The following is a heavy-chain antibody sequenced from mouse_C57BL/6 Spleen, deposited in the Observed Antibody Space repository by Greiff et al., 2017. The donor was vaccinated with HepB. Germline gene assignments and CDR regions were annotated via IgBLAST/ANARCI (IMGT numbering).Heavy chain of an antibody. V-gene: IGHV1-77*01. D-gene: IGHD2-4*01. J-gene: IGHJ2*01. CDR3: ASYDYDGVFDY. CDR1: GYTFTDYY. CDR2: IGPGSGST. Sequence: VKLMESGAELVKPGASVKISCKASGYTFTDYYINWVKQRPGQGLEWIGKIGPGSGSTYYNEKFKGKATLTADKSSSTAYMQLSSLTSEDSAVYCCASYDYDGVFDYWGQGTTLTVSS.